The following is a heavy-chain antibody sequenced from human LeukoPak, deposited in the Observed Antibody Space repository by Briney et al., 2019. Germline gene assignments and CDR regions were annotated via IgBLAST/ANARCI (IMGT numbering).Heavy chain of an antibody. J-gene: IGHJ4*02. D-gene: IGHD6-6*01. CDR1: DDSISDYY. CDR3: ARESAGITALFDY. V-gene: IGHV4-59*01. Sequence: SETLSLTCTVSDDSISDYYRGWIRQPPGKGLEWIGYFHNSGTSTYNPSLKSRVTISVDTSKNQFSLKLSSVTAADTAVYYCARESAGITALFDYWGQGTLVTVSS. CDR2: FHNSGTS.